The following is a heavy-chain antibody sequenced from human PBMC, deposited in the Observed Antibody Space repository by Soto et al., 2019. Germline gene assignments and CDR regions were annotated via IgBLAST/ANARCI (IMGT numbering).Heavy chain of an antibody. J-gene: IGHJ4*02. CDR1: GGSISSYY. CDR3: ARDRWVAAAGLDY. D-gene: IGHD6-13*01. Sequence: SETLSLTCTVSGGSISSYYWSWIRQTPGKGLEWIGYIYYSGSTNYNPSLKSRVTISVDTSKNQFSLKLSSVTAADTAVYYCARDRWVAAAGLDYWGQGPLVTVSS. V-gene: IGHV4-59*01. CDR2: IYYSGST.